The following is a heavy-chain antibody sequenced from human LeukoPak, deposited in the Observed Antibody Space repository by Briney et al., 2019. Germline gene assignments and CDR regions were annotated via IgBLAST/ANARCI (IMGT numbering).Heavy chain of an antibody. CDR1: GGTSNSHA. V-gene: IGHV1-69*04. D-gene: IGHD3-22*01. Sequence: GASVTVSCKASGGTSNSHAISWVRQAPGQGLEWMGRIISNLGTTNRAQKFQDRVTLTADKSTNTAYMELTSLTSDDTAIYYCATTNDGGGYQWGDFFDYWGQGTLVTVSS. CDR3: ATTNDGGGYQWGDFFDY. CDR2: IISNLGTT. J-gene: IGHJ4*02.